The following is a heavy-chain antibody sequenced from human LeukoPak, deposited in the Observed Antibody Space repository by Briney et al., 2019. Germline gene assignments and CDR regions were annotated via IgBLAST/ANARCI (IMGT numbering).Heavy chain of an antibody. CDR3: ARGDILTGTPSDY. J-gene: IGHJ4*02. D-gene: IGHD3-9*01. CDR1: GFTFDDYA. V-gene: IGHV3-9*01. Sequence: PGGPLRLSCAASGFTFDDYAMHWVRQAPGKGLEWVSGISWNSGSIGYADSVKGRFTISRDNAKNSLYLQMNSLRAEDTALYYCARGDILTGTPSDYWGQGTLVTVSS. CDR2: ISWNSGSI.